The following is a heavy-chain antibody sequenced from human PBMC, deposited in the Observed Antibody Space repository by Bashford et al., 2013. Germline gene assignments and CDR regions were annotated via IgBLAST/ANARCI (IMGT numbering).Heavy chain of an antibody. D-gene: IGHD1-26*01. CDR3: ARGLSDYPDS. Sequence: WVRQAPGQGLEWMGWINPKNGGTNYAQMFQGRVTMTSDTSISTAYMEVSSLTSDDTAIYYCARGLSDYPDSWGQGTLVTVSS. CDR2: INPKNGGT. J-gene: IGHJ4*02. V-gene: IGHV1-2*02.